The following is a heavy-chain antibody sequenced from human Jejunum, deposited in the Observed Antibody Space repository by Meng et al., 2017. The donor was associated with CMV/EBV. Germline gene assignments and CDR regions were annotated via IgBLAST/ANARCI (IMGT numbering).Heavy chain of an antibody. Sequence: FTFRDYAMHWVRQAPGKGLDWVAVISYDGSNKYYADSVKGRFTISRDNSKNTLYLQMNSLRAEDTAVYDCASPPRAYYDFWTGQDSWGQGALVTVSS. CDR3: ASPPRAYYDFWTGQDS. J-gene: IGHJ4*02. V-gene: IGHV3-30-3*01. CDR1: FTFRDYA. CDR2: ISYDGSNK. D-gene: IGHD3-3*01.